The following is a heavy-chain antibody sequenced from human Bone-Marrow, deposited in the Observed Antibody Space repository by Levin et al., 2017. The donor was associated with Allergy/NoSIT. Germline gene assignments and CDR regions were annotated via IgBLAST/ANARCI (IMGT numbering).Heavy chain of an antibody. CDR1: GYTFTGYY. V-gene: IGHV1-2*02. J-gene: IGHJ4*02. D-gene: IGHD5-24*01. CDR3: ARGGGTGGGFNYVGYGY. CDR2: ISPISGST. Sequence: ASVKVSCKTSGYTFTGYYVHWVRQAPGHGLEFMGWISPISGSTDYVQRLQGRFTMTRDTSISTVYMELSDLRSDDTAMYYCARGGGTGGGFNYVGYGYWGQGTLVTVSS.